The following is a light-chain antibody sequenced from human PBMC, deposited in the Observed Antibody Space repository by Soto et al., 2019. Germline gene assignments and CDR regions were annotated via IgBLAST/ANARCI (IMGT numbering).Light chain of an antibody. CDR2: EVT. CDR1: SSDVGGYNY. Sequence: QSALTQPPSASGSPGQSVTISCTGTSSDVGGYNYVYWYQQHPGKAPKLMIYEVTKRPSGVTDRFSGSKSGNTASLTVSGLQAEDEADYYCSSYADSNSYVFGTGTKVTVL. CDR3: SSYADSNSYV. V-gene: IGLV2-8*01. J-gene: IGLJ1*01.